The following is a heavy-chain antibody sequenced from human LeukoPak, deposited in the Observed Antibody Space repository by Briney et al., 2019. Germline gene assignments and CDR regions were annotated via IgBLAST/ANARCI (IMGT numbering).Heavy chain of an antibody. V-gene: IGHV3-53*01. J-gene: IGHJ1*01. Sequence: PGGSLRLSCAASGFTVSSNYMSWVRQAPGKGLEWVSVIYSGGFTYYADSVKGRFTISRDNSKNTLYLQMNSLRAEDTAVYYCARVDYGDYQYFQHWGQGTLVTVSS. CDR2: IYSGGFT. CDR1: GFTVSSNY. CDR3: ARVDYGDYQYFQH. D-gene: IGHD4-17*01.